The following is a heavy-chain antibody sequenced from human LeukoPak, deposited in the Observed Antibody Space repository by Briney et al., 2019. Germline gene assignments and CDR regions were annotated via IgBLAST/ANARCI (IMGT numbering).Heavy chain of an antibody. D-gene: IGHD2-21*01. J-gene: IGHJ2*01. V-gene: IGHV4-4*07. CDR2: MYNTGST. CDR3: ARDNGGDYWYSDI. Sequence: SETLSLTCTVSGASISTYYWSWLRQPAGKGLEWIGRMYNTGSTNYNPSLKSRVTMSVDTSKNQLSLRLSSVTGADTAVYYCARDNGGDYWYSDIWGRGTLVTVSS. CDR1: GASISTYY.